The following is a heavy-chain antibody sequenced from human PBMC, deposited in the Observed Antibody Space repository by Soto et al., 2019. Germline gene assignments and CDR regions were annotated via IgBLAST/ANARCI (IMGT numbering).Heavy chain of an antibody. CDR3: ARPASGGSRDAFDV. Sequence: GESLKISCKASGYKFTTSWLNWVRQTPGKGLEWLGRSDPTDSFTNYSPPFEGHVTISVDRSISTAYLQWNSLQASDTAIYYCARPASGGSRDAFDVWGQGTTVAVSS. J-gene: IGHJ3*01. D-gene: IGHD2-15*01. CDR2: SDPTDSFT. CDR1: GYKFTTSW. V-gene: IGHV5-10-1*01.